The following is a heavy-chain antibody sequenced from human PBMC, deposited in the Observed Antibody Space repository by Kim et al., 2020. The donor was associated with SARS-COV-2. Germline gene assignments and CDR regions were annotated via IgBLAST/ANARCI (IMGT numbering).Heavy chain of an antibody. CDR2: IYYSGST. J-gene: IGHJ4*02. CDR1: GGSISSYY. CDR3: ARIGPGYSSRFGFDY. V-gene: IGHV4-59*01. D-gene: IGHD6-13*01. Sequence: SETLSLTCTVSGGSISSYYWSWIRQPPGKGLEWIGYIYYSGSTNYNPSLKSRVTISVDTSKNQFSLKLSSVTAADTAVYYCARIGPGYSSRFGFDYWGQGTLVTVSS.